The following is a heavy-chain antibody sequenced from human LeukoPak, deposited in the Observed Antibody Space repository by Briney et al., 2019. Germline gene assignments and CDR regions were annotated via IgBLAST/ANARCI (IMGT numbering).Heavy chain of an antibody. Sequence: GGSLRLSCAASGFTFSSYAMHWVRQAPGKGLEWGAVISYDGSNKYYADSVKGRFTISRDNSKNTLYLQMNSLRAEDTAVYYCAREGYYSSSWFSKWQYMDVWGKGTTVTVSS. CDR3: AREGYYSSSWFSKWQYMDV. CDR2: ISYDGSNK. V-gene: IGHV3-30*04. D-gene: IGHD6-13*01. CDR1: GFTFSSYA. J-gene: IGHJ6*03.